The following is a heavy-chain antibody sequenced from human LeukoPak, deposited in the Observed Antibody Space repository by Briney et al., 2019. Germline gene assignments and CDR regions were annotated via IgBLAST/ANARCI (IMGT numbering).Heavy chain of an antibody. Sequence: GGSLRLSCAASGFTFTTYWMSWVRQAPGKGLEWVANINQDGSEKYYVDSVKGRFTISRDNAKNSVYLQMNSLRVEDTAVYYCARGVLNPQLFGYWGQGTLVTVSS. CDR2: INQDGSEK. V-gene: IGHV3-7*01. CDR1: GFTFTTYW. CDR3: ARGVLNPQLFGY. D-gene: IGHD2-21*01. J-gene: IGHJ4*02.